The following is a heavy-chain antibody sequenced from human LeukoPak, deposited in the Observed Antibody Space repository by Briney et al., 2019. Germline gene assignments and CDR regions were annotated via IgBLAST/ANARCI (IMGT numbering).Heavy chain of an antibody. Sequence: SQTLSLTCAISGDSVSSNSAAWNWIRQSPSRGLEWLGRTYYRSKWYNDYAVSVKSRITINPDTSKDQFSLQLNSVTPEDTAVYYCARDSKWIQLWLLLIPYRPFDYWGQGTLVTVSS. CDR1: GDSVSSNSAA. V-gene: IGHV6-1*01. CDR3: ARDSKWIQLWLLLIPYRPFDY. CDR2: TYYRSKWYN. J-gene: IGHJ4*02. D-gene: IGHD5-18*01.